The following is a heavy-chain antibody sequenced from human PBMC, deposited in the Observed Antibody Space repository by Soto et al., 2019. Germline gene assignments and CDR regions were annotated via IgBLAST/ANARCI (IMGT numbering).Heavy chain of an antibody. V-gene: IGHV1-3*01. J-gene: IGHJ5*02. CDR1: GYTFTSYA. Sequence: QVQLVQSGAEVKKPGASVKVSCKASGYTFTSYAMHWVRQTPGQRLEWMGWINAGNGNTKYSQKFQGRVTITRDTSASTAHMELSSLRSEDTAVYYCARDHGPLIVVVVAGTGVGFDPWGQGTLVTVSS. D-gene: IGHD2-15*01. CDR3: ARDHGPLIVVVVAGTGVGFDP. CDR2: INAGNGNT.